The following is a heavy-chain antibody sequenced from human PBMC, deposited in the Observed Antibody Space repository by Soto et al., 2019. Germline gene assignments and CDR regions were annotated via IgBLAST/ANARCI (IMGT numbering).Heavy chain of an antibody. CDR1: GGSFSGYY. J-gene: IGHJ4*02. CDR3: ARAGEQQLVKTQFDY. V-gene: IGHV4-34*01. Sequence: SETLSLTCAVYGGSFSGYYWSWIRQPPGKGLEWIGEINHSGSTNYNPSLKSRVTISVDTSKNQFSLKLSSVTAADTAVYYCARAGEQQLVKTQFDYWGQGTLVTVSS. D-gene: IGHD6-13*01. CDR2: INHSGST.